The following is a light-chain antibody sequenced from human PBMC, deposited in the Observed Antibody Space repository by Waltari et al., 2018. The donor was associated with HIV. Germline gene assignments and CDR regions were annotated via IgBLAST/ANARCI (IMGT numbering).Light chain of an antibody. CDR1: RSNTGAGDL. J-gene: IGLJ2*01. V-gene: IGLV1-40*01. CDR3: QSYDSSLRASV. CDR2: SDI. Sequence: QSALTQPPSVSGAPGQRVTISCTGNRSNTGAGDLLHWYQHLPGTAPTLLVYSDINRPSGVPDRFSGSKSGTSASLVITGLQAEDEADYYCQSYDSSLRASVFGGGTKLTVL.